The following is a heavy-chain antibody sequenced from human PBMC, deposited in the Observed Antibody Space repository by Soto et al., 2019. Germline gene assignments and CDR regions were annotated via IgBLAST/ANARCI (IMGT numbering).Heavy chain of an antibody. Sequence: QVQLVQSGAEVKKPGSSVKVSCKASGGTFSSYAISWVRQAPGQGLEWMGGIIPIFGTANYAQKFQGRVTITADESTSTAYLELSSLRSEDTAVYYCAKARAPLSGTTSWFDPWGQGTLVTVSS. CDR1: GGTFSSYA. CDR3: AKARAPLSGTTSWFDP. D-gene: IGHD1-1*01. V-gene: IGHV1-69*12. CDR2: IIPIFGTA. J-gene: IGHJ5*02.